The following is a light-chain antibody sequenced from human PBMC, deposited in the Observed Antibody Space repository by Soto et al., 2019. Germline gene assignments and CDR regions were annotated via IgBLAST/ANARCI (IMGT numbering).Light chain of an antibody. CDR1: QSVSNNY. J-gene: IGKJ4*01. CDR3: QQYGSSPPLP. V-gene: IGKV3-20*01. CDR2: GAS. Sequence: EMVLMQSPGTLSLSPGERATLSCRASQSVSNNYVAWYQQKPCQAPRLLIAGASSRATGIPDRFSGSGSGTDFTLTISRLEPEDFAVYYCQQYGSSPPLPFGGGTKVEI.